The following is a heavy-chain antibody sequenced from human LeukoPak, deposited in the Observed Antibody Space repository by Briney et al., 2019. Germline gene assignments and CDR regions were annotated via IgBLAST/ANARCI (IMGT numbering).Heavy chain of an antibody. CDR2: IDPDGTST. J-gene: IGHJ4*02. V-gene: IGHV3-74*03. CDR3: AKAEGMIVVATFDY. Sequence: GGSLRLSCETSGFTFSANWMHWVRRAPGEGLVWVARIDPDGTSTMYADSVKGRFTISRDNSKNTLYLQMNSLRAEDTAVYYCAKAEGMIVVATFDYWGQGTLVTVSS. D-gene: IGHD3-22*01. CDR1: GFTFSANW.